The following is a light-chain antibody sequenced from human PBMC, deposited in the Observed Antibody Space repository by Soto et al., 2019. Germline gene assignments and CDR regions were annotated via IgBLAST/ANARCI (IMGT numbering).Light chain of an antibody. CDR2: EVS. V-gene: IGLV2-14*01. CDR3: SSYTTSNTPLYG. J-gene: IGLJ1*01. Sequence: QSALTQPASVSGSPGQSITISCTGSSSDTAGYNYVSWYQQHPGKAPKLMIYEVSNRPSGVSNRFPGSQSGNTASLTISGLQAEDEANYYCSSYTTSNTPLYGFGTATKVTVL. CDR1: SSDTAGYNY.